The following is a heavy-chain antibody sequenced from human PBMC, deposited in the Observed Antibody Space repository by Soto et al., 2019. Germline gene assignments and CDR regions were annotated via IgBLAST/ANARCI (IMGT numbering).Heavy chain of an antibody. CDR2: ISGIGGNT. J-gene: IGHJ6*02. V-gene: IGHV3-23*01. CDR1: GFTFSNYA. D-gene: IGHD3-16*01. Sequence: GSLRLSCAASGFTFSNYAMTWVRQAPGKGLEWVSSISGIGGNTNYADSVKGRFTVSRDNSKRTLSLQMNSLTEEDTAIYYCSKGLSRLFSTQYYDGLDVWGQGTTVTVSS. CDR3: SKGLSRLFSTQYYDGLDV.